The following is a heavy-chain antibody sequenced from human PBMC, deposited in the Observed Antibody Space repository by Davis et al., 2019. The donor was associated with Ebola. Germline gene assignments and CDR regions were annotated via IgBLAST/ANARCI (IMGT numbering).Heavy chain of an antibody. CDR3: TRGGYRSGLDY. CDR1: GFTFSSYA. CDR2: VNSDGSSA. V-gene: IGHV3-74*01. Sequence: PGGSLRLSCAASGFTFSSYAMSWVRQAPGKGLEWVSRVNSDGSSAVYADSVKGRFTMSRDNAENTLYLQMNSLRVEDTAVYYCTRGGYRSGLDYWGQGILVTVSS. D-gene: IGHD6-19*01. J-gene: IGHJ4*02.